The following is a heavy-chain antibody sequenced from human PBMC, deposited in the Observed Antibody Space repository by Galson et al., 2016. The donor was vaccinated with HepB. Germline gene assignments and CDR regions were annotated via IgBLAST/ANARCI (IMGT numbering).Heavy chain of an antibody. CDR1: GFSFSEYG. CDR3: AKGLQYYSYALDV. CDR2: ISGGDYST. V-gene: IGHV3-23*01. J-gene: IGHJ6*02. Sequence: SLRLSCAASGFSFSEYGMSWVRQAPGKGLEWVSTISGGDYSTYYADSVKGRFTISRDNSKNTLDLQMNSLRAEDTAIYYCAKGLQYYSYALDVWGQGTTVTVSS.